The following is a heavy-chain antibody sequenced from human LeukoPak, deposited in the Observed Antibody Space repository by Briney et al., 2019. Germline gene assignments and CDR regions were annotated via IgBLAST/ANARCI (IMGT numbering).Heavy chain of an antibody. CDR2: INPKSGAT. CDR3: ARDKGLGFGDLLFDQ. CDR1: GYTFSGHY. D-gene: IGHD3-10*01. J-gene: IGHJ4*02. Sequence: ASVKVSCKTSGYTFSGHYMHWVRQAPGQGLEWMGWINPKSGATNYAQKFRGRVTMTMETSISTAHMDLSGLRSDDTAVYYCARDKGLGFGDLLFDQWGQGTLVTVSS. V-gene: IGHV1-2*02.